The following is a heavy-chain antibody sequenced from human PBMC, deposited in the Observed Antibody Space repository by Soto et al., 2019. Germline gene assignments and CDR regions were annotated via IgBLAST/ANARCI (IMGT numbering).Heavy chain of an antibody. CDR2: ISWNSGNL. J-gene: IGHJ4*02. CDR1: GFTFDDYA. D-gene: IGHD4-17*01. CDR3: AKGASTTVFAFNDY. Sequence: EVQLVESGGGLVQPGMSLRLSCAASGFTFDDYAMHWVRQGPGKGPEWVSSISWNSGNLGYADSVKGRFTISRDNAKNSLYLQMNSLRGEDTALYYCAKGASTTVFAFNDYWGQGTLVTVSS. V-gene: IGHV3-9*01.